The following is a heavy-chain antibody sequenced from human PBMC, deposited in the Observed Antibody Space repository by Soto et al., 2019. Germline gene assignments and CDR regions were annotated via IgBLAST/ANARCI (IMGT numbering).Heavy chain of an antibody. CDR1: GYTFTSFG. CDR3: ATRSPAFDY. CDR2: ITTDKGKT. V-gene: IGHV1-18*01. J-gene: IGHJ4*02. Sequence: GFGVKKPGASVKVSCKTSGYTFTSFGISWVRQAPGQGLEWMGWITTDKGKTNYAQKFQGRVTMTTDTSTSTAYMELRSLRSDDTAVYYCATRSPAFDYWGQGTLVTVSS.